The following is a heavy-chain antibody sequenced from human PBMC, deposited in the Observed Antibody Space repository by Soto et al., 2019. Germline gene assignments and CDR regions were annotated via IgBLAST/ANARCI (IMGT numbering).Heavy chain of an antibody. CDR2: IIPIFGTA. CDR3: ARGTCSGGSCQPEFDY. J-gene: IGHJ4*02. Sequence: SVKVSCKASGGTFSSYAISWVRQAPGQGLEWMGGIIPIFGTANYAQKFQGRVTITADKSTSTAYMELSSLRSEDTAVYYCARGTCSGGSCQPEFDYWGQGTLVTVSS. V-gene: IGHV1-69*06. D-gene: IGHD2-15*01. CDR1: GGTFSSYA.